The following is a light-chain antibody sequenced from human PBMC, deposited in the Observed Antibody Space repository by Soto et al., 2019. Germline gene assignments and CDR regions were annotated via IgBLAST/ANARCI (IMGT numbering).Light chain of an antibody. CDR1: QSINRK. CDR3: QQYDSSPPIT. CDR2: DAS. Sequence: EIVLSQSPATLSLYPGERVTFSCGAKQSINRKLACYQQRFGQAPMLLIYDASRRATGIPDRFSGSGSGTDFTLTISGLEPEDFAVYYCQQYDSSPPITFGQGTHWR. J-gene: IGKJ5*01. V-gene: IGKV3D-20*01.